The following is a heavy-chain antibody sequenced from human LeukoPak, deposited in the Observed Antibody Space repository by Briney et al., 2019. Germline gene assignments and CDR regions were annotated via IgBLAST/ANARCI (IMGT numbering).Heavy chain of an antibody. CDR1: GGPISSYY. V-gene: IGHV4-4*09. J-gene: IGHJ3*02. Sequence: PSETLSLTCTVSGGPISSYYWSWIRQPPGKGLEWIGYIYTSGSTNYNPSLKSRVTISVDTSKNQFSLKLSSVTAADTAVYYCASIAAAGTDAFDIWGQGTMVTVSS. CDR2: IYTSGST. CDR3: ASIAAAGTDAFDI. D-gene: IGHD6-13*01.